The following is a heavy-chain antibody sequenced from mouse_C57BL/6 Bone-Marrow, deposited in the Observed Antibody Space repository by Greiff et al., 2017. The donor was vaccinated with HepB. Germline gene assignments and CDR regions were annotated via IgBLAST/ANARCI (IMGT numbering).Heavy chain of an antibody. Sequence: EVHLVESGGGLVQPGGSLKLSCAASGFTFSDYYMCWVRQTPEKRLEWVAYISNGGGSTYYPDTVKGRFTISRDNAKNTLYLQMSRLKSEDTAMYYCARRAGAYWGQGTLVTVSA. CDR3: ARRAGAY. V-gene: IGHV5-12*01. CDR1: GFTFSDYY. J-gene: IGHJ3*01. CDR2: ISNGGGST.